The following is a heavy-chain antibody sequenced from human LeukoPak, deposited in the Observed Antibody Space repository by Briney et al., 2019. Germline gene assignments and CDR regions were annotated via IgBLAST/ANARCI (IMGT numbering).Heavy chain of an antibody. CDR1: GYNFISYD. V-gene: IGHV1-8*03. J-gene: IGHJ4*02. D-gene: IGHD3-3*01. CDR2: MNPNSGNT. CDR3: ARAAIFGVLYD. Sequence: ASVKVSCKASGYNFISYDINWVRQATGQGLEWMGWMNPNSGNTAYAQKFQGRVTITRDTSISTVYMELSSLKSEDTAVYYCARAAIFGVLYDWGQGSLVTVSS.